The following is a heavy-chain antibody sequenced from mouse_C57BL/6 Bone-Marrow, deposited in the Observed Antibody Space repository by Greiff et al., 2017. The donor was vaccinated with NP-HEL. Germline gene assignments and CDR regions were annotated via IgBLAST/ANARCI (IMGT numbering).Heavy chain of an antibody. V-gene: IGHV1-82*01. CDR2: IYPGDGDT. D-gene: IGHD1-1*01. J-gene: IGHJ2*01. CDR3: ARGPYYYGSSDYFDY. CDR1: GYAFSSSW. Sequence: VQLQQSGPELVKPGASVKISCKASGYAFSSSWMNWVKQRPGKGLEWIGRIYPGDGDTNYNGKFKGKATLTADKSSSTAYMQLSSLTSEDSAVYVCARGPYYYGSSDYFDYWGQGTTLTVSS.